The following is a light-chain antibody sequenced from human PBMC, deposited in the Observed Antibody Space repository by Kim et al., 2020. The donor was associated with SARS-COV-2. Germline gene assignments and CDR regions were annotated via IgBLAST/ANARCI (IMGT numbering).Light chain of an antibody. CDR1: QTINTF. V-gene: IGKV1-39*01. CDR2: STS. Sequence: AAVGDSVTFTCRASQTINTFLNWYQQKPGKAPKLLIYSTSTLQSGVPSRFSGSGSGTDFTLSISSLQPEDFATYYCQQSYVTPYSFGQGTKLEI. CDR3: QQSYVTPYS. J-gene: IGKJ2*01.